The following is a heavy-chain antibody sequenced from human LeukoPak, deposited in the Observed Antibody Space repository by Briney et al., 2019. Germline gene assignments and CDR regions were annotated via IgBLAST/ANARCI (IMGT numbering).Heavy chain of an antibody. Sequence: ASVKVSCKASGYTFTSYDINWVRQATGQGLEWMGWMNPNSGNTGYAQKFQGRVTMTRNTSISTAYMELRSLRSDDTAVYYCARAGLYDSSGYYGGYWGQGTLVTVSS. CDR2: MNPNSGNT. D-gene: IGHD3-22*01. CDR3: ARAGLYDSSGYYGGY. V-gene: IGHV1-8*01. CDR1: GYTFTSYD. J-gene: IGHJ4*02.